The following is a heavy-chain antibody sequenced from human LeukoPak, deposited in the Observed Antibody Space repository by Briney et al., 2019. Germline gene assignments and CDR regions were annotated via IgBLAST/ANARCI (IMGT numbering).Heavy chain of an antibody. CDR3: ARDFGSGVDI. J-gene: IGHJ3*02. D-gene: IGHD2-15*01. CDR1: GGSISIYY. CDR2: IYYSGST. V-gene: IGHV4-59*01. Sequence: SETLSLTCTVSGGSISIYYCSWIRQPPGKGLEWIGYIYYSGSTNYNPSLKSRVTISVDTSKNQFSLKLSSVTAADTAVYYCARDFGSGVDIWGQGTMVTVSS.